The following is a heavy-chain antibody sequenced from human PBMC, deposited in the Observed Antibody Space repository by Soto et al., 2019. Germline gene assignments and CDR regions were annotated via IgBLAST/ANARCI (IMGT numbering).Heavy chain of an antibody. D-gene: IGHD3-16*01. CDR1: GGSISSYY. V-gene: IGHV4-59*01. J-gene: IGHJ4*02. CDR2: IFYSGST. Sequence: QVQLQESGPGLVKPSETLSLTCTVSGGSISSYYWSWIRQPPGKGLEWIGYIFYSGSTNYNPSLKSRVTISVDTSKNLFSLKLSSVTAADTVVYYCARGGPEMDYWGQGTLVTVSS. CDR3: ARGGPEMDY.